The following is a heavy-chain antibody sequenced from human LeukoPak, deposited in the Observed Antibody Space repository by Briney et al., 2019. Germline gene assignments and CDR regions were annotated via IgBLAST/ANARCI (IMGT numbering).Heavy chain of an antibody. J-gene: IGHJ3*02. CDR2: ISSRGSAI. V-gene: IGHV3-48*03. CDR1: GFTFSSYE. Sequence: PGGSLRLSCAASGFTFSSYEMNWVRQAPGKGLEWVSYISSRGSAIYYADSVKGRFTISRDSAKNSLYLQMNSLRADDTAVYYCARGGHDPGIPFDIWGQGTMVTVSS. CDR3: ARGGHDPGIPFDI. D-gene: IGHD1-1*01.